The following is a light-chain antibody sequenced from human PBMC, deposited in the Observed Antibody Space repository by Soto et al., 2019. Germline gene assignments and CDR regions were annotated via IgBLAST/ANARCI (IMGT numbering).Light chain of an antibody. V-gene: IGLV1-44*01. J-gene: IGLJ1*01. CDR1: SSNIGSNT. Sequence: QSVLTQPPSASGTPGQRVTISCSGSSSNIGSNTVNWYQQLPGTAPKLLIYSNNQRPSGVPDRFSGSKSGTSASLAISGLQSEDEADYYWAAWHDSLNGYVFATGTKVXVL. CDR3: AAWHDSLNGYV. CDR2: SNN.